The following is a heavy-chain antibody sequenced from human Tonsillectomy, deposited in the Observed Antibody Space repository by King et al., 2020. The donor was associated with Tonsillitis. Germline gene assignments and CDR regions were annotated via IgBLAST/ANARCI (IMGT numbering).Heavy chain of an antibody. CDR1: GGSISSSMYY. CDR2: IYYSGRT. CDR3: ASAYSSGFYYYYGMDV. D-gene: IGHD6-19*01. J-gene: IGHJ6*02. Sequence: LQLQESGPGLVKPSETPSLTCTVSGGSISSSMYYLGWIRQPPGKGLEWIGSIYYSGRTYYNPSLKSRVTISVDTSKNQFSLKLSSVTAADTAMYYCASAYSSGFYYYYGMDVWGQGTTVTVSS. V-gene: IGHV4-39*01.